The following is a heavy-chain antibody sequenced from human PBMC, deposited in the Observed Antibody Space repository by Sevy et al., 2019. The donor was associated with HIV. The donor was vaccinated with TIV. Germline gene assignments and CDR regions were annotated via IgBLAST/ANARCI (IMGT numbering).Heavy chain of an antibody. Sequence: GGSLRLSCAASGFTFSIYAMSWVRQAPGKGLEWVSVISITGGSTYYADSVKGRFTISRDNSKNTLYLQMNTLRAEDTAVYCCAKDRVSGTYYTGDFDYWGQGTLVTVSS. V-gene: IGHV3-23*01. J-gene: IGHJ4*02. D-gene: IGHD3-10*01. CDR3: AKDRVSGTYYTGDFDY. CDR2: ISITGGST. CDR1: GFTFSIYA.